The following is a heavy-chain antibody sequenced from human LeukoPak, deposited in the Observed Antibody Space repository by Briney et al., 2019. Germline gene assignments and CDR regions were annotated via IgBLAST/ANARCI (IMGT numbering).Heavy chain of an antibody. J-gene: IGHJ4*02. CDR2: FDPEDGGT. CDR1: GYTLTELS. Sequence: ASVKVSCKVSGYTLTELSMHWVRQAPGKGLEWMGGFDPEDGGTIYAQKFQGRVTMTEDTSTDTAYMELSSLRSEDTAVYYCATDQAGYGDYEGGYWGQGTLVTVSS. D-gene: IGHD4-17*01. V-gene: IGHV1-24*01. CDR3: ATDQAGYGDYEGGY.